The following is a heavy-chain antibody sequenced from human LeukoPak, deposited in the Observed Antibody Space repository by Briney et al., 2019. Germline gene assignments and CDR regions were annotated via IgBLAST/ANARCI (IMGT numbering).Heavy chain of an antibody. Sequence: GGSLRLSCAASGFTFSSYAMSWVRQAPGKGLEWVSAISGSGGSTYYADSVKGRFTISRDNSKNTLYLQMNSLRAEDTAVYYCAKGIPLIRSSWYGNYFDYWGQGTLVTVSS. CDR1: GFTFSSYA. CDR3: AKGIPLIRSSWYGNYFDY. J-gene: IGHJ4*02. D-gene: IGHD6-13*01. CDR2: ISGSGGST. V-gene: IGHV3-23*01.